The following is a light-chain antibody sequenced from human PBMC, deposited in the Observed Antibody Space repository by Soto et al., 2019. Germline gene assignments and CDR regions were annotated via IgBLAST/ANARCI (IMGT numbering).Light chain of an antibody. CDR2: KAS. J-gene: IGKJ1*01. Sequence: IQMTQSPSTLSGSVGDRVTITCRASQTISSWLAWYQQKPGKAPKLLIYKASTLKSGVPSRFSGSGSGTDFTLTISSLQPEDFATYYCQQSFVTPRTFGQGTKVDIK. V-gene: IGKV1-5*03. CDR3: QQSFVTPRT. CDR1: QTISSW.